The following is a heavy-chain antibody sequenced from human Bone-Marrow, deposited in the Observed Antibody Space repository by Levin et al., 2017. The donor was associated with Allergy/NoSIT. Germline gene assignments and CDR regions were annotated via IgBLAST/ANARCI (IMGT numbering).Heavy chain of an antibody. CDR3: SWVEAATWGSPYYYYMDV. J-gene: IGHJ6*03. CDR1: GFRFSDVW. CDR2: IKNKGDGRSS. V-gene: IGHV3-15*01. Sequence: GGSLRLSCAASGFRFSDVWMSWVRQAPGKGLEWVGRIKNKGDGRSSDYAVVVHGTISISKAESTNTLYLQMNGLKAGDTAVYYCSWVEAATWGSPYYYYMDVWGKGTTVTVSS. D-gene: IGHD2-15*01.